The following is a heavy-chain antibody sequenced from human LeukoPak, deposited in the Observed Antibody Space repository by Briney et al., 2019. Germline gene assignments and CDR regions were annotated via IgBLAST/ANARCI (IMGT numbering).Heavy chain of an antibody. J-gene: IGHJ6*03. CDR2: MNPNSGNT. D-gene: IGHD3-3*01. CDR3: ARTGVGYDFWSGYLNYYYYYMDV. CDR1: GYTFTSYD. V-gene: IGHV1-8*01. Sequence: ASVKVSCKASGYTFTSYDINWVRQATGQGLEWMGWMNPNSGNTGYAQKFQGRVTMTRNTPISTAYMELSSLRSEDTAVYYCARTGVGYDFWSGYLNYYYYYMDVWGKGTTVTVSS.